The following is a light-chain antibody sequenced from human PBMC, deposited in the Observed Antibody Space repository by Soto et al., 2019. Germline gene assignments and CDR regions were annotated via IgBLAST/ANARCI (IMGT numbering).Light chain of an antibody. CDR1: SSDVGNYNY. J-gene: IGLJ3*02. Sequence: QSALTQPASVSGSPGQSITISCTGTSSDVGNYNYVSWYQQHPGKAPKLMIYDVSNRPSGVSNRFSGSKSGNTASLTISGLQAEDEADYYCSSYTSSTTGVFGGGTKLNVL. V-gene: IGLV2-14*01. CDR3: SSYTSSTTGV. CDR2: DVS.